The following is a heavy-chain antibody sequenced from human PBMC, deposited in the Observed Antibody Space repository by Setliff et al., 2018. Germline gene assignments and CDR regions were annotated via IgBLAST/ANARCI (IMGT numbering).Heavy chain of an antibody. D-gene: IGHD4-17*01. J-gene: IGHJ4*02. V-gene: IGHV4-61*02. CDR3: ARVRNDYPYYIDS. CDR2: IYASGRT. Sequence: SETLSLTCTVSGGSVSSSSYYWNWIRRPAGKGLEWIGRIYASGRTDYNPSLQSRVSISLDTSQSQFSLRLSSVIAADTALYFCARVRNDYPYYIDSWGQGTLVTVSS. CDR1: GGSVSSSSYY.